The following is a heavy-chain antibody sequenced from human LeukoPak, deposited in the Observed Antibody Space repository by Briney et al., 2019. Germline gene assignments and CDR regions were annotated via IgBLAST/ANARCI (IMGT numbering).Heavy chain of an antibody. Sequence: GGSLRLSCAASGFTFSSYNMNWVRQAPGKGLEWVSSITSSSSYIYYADSVKGRFTISRDNAKNSLFLQMNSLTAEDTAVYYCARATHTYSSSWYVYYYYYYMDVWGKGTTVTISS. V-gene: IGHV3-21*01. J-gene: IGHJ6*03. CDR1: GFTFSSYN. CDR2: ITSSSSYI. CDR3: ARATHTYSSSWYVYYYYYYMDV. D-gene: IGHD6-13*01.